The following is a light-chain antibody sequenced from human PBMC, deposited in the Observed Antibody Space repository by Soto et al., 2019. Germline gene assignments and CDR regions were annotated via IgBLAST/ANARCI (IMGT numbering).Light chain of an antibody. Sequence: QSVLTQPASVSGSPGQSITISCTDTSSDVGGCKYVSWYQQHPGKAPKLMIYEVNNRPSGVSNRFSGSKSGNTASLTISGLQAEDEAYYYCSSCTGSDTLVFGGGTKLTVL. CDR3: SSCTGSDTLV. J-gene: IGLJ3*02. CDR1: SSDVGGCKY. CDR2: EVN. V-gene: IGLV2-14*01.